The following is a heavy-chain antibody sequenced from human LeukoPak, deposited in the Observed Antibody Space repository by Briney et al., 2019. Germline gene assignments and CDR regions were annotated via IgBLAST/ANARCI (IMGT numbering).Heavy chain of an antibody. D-gene: IGHD2-15*01. CDR2: MNPNSGNT. Sequence: ASVRVSCKASGYTFTSYDINWVRQATGQGLEWMGWMNPNSGNTGYAQKFQGRVTMTRNTSISTAYMELSSLRSEDTAVYYCARGLEVAALFLGYWGQGTLVAVSS. V-gene: IGHV1-8*01. J-gene: IGHJ4*02. CDR1: GYTFTSYD. CDR3: ARGLEVAALFLGY.